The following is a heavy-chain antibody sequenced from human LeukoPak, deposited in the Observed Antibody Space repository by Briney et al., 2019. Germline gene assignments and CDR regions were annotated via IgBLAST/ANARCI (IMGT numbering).Heavy chain of an antibody. J-gene: IGHJ4*02. CDR1: GYTFTSYD. CDR3: ARGVLISDFWSGPGYYFDY. CDR2: MSPNSGNT. V-gene: IGHV1-8*01. D-gene: IGHD3-3*01. Sequence: ASVKVSCKASGYTFTSYDINWVRQATGQGLEWMGWMSPNSGNTGYAQKFQGRVTMTRDTSIGTAYLELSSLKSEDTAVYYCARGVLISDFWSGPGYYFDYWGQGTLVTVSS.